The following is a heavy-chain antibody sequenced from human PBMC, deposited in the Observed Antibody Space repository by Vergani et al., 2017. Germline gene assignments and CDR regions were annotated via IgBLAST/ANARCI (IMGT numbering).Heavy chain of an antibody. CDR1: GFTFSSYG. CDR3: AKDLEGFDY. Sequence: VQLVESGGGVVQPGRSLRLSCAASGFTFSSYGMHCVRQAPGKGLEWVSAISGSGGSTYYADSVKGRFTISRDNSKNTLYLQMNSLRAEDTAVYYCAKDLEGFDYWGQGTLVTVSS. D-gene: IGHD1-1*01. J-gene: IGHJ4*02. CDR2: ISGSGGST. V-gene: IGHV3-23*04.